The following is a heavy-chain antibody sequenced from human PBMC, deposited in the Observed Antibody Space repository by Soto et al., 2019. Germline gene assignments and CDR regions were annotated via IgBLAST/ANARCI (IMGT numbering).Heavy chain of an antibody. CDR3: ARARYSSSGYAPYNWFDP. CDR2: IIPIFGTA. D-gene: IGHD6-13*01. CDR1: GGTFSSYA. V-gene: IGHV1-69*01. J-gene: IGHJ5*02. Sequence: QVQLVQSGAEVKKPGSSVKVSCKASGGTFSSYAISWVRQAPGQGLEWMGGIIPIFGTANYAQKFQGRVTITADESTSTAYMELSSLRSEDTAVYYWARARYSSSGYAPYNWFDPWGQGTLVTVSS.